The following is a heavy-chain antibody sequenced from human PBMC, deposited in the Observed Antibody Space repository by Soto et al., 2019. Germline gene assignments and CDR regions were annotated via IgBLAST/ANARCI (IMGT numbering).Heavy chain of an antibody. Sequence: SETLSLTCTVSGGSISPHYWSWIRHPPGKGLEWIGYIYYSGTTTYNPSLKSRVTISVDTSRTQFSLKLRSVTAADTAVYYCARDRYYGGADYWGQGTLVTVSS. V-gene: IGHV4-59*11. CDR1: GGSISPHY. CDR2: IYYSGTT. CDR3: ARDRYYGGADY. D-gene: IGHD3-10*01. J-gene: IGHJ4*02.